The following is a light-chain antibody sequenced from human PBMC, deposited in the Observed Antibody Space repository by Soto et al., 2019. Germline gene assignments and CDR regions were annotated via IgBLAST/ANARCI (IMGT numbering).Light chain of an antibody. CDR2: DAS. J-gene: IGKJ5*01. CDR3: QQYENIPT. CDR1: QSVLYSSNNKNY. Sequence: DIVMTHSPDSLAVSLGERATINCNSIQSVLYSSNNKNYLAWYKQKPGRAPKLLIYDASNLEAGVPSRLRGSGSGTDFTFTISSMKPEDIATYYCQQYENIPTFGHGTRLEIK. V-gene: IGKV4-1*01.